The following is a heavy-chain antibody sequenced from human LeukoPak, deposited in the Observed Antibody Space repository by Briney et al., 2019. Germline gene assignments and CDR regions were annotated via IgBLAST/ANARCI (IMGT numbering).Heavy chain of an antibody. CDR3: ARVRANYGDYSRDAFDI. V-gene: IGHV3-23*01. J-gene: IGHJ3*02. D-gene: IGHD4-17*01. Sequence: GGSLRLSCAASGFTFSSYAMSWVRQAPGKGLEWVSAISGSGGSTYYADSVKGRFTISRENAKDSLHLQMNSLRAGDTAVYYCARVRANYGDYSRDAFDIWGQGTMVTVSS. CDR2: ISGSGGST. CDR1: GFTFSSYA.